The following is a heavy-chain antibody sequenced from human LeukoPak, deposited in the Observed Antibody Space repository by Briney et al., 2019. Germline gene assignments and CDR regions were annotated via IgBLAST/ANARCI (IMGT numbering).Heavy chain of an antibody. J-gene: IGHJ4*02. CDR2: IRYDGSNK. D-gene: IGHD3-10*01. CDR3: AKDLAFRYYGSGSYYNVGY. V-gene: IGHV3-30*02. Sequence: GGSLRLSCAASGFTFSSYGMHWVRQAPGKGLEWVAFIRYDGSNKYYADSVKGRFTNSRDNSKNTLYLQMNSLRAEDTAVYYCAKDLAFRYYGSGSYYNVGYWGQGTLVTVSS. CDR1: GFTFSSYG.